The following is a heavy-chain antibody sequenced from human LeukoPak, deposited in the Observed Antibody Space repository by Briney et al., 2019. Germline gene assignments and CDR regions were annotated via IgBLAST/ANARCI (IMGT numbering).Heavy chain of an antibody. J-gene: IGHJ6*02. CDR3: ATQLFDFLTVERYYYGMDV. CDR2: FDPEDGET. V-gene: IGHV1-24*01. D-gene: IGHD3-9*01. CDR1: GYSLSKMS. Sequence: GASVKVSCKISGYSLSKMSMNWVRQAPGKGLEWLGAFDPEDGETIYAEKFQSRVTMTEDTSTDTAYLELSSLRSEDTAVYFCATQLFDFLTVERYYYGMDVWGQGTTVTVSS.